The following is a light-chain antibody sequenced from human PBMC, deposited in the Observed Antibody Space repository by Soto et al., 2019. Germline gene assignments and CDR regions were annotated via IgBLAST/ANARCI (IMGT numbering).Light chain of an antibody. J-gene: IGKJ3*01. V-gene: IGKV3-15*01. CDR3: LQDYNYA. CDR2: GAS. Sequence: VIPQPPVTPSVSTAESANLSCTASQSVSSNLAWYQQKRGHAPGLLIDGASSRATGIPARFSGSGSGTEFTLTISSLQPEDVATYYCLQDYNYAFGPGTKVDI. CDR1: QSVSSN.